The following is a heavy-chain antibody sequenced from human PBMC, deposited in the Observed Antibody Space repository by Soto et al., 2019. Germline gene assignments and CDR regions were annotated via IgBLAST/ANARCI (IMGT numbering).Heavy chain of an antibody. V-gene: IGHV1-69*13. CDR3: ARYCSSTSCPIPRAFDV. CDR2: IIPSFGTA. D-gene: IGHD2-2*01. Sequence: GASVKVSCKASGGTFSSYAISWVRQAPGQGLEWMGGIIPSFGTANYAQKFQGRVTITADESTSTAYMELSSLRSEDTAVYYCARYCSSTSCPIPRAFDVWGQGTMVTVSS. CDR1: GGTFSSYA. J-gene: IGHJ3*01.